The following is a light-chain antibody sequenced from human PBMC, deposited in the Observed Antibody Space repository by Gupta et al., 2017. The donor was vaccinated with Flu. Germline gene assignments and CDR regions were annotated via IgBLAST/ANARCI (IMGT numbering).Light chain of an antibody. J-gene: IGLJ3*02. CDR1: NIENRN. Sequence: VALGQTSSITCGGNNIENRNVHWYQQKPGQAPVLVIYRDISRPAGIPERFSGSNSGNTATLTISGAQAGDEADYYCQVWDSRPEVFCGGT. V-gene: IGLV3-9*01. CDR2: RDI. CDR3: QVWDSRPEV.